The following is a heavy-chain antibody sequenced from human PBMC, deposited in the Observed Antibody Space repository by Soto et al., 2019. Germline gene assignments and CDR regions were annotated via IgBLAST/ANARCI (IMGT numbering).Heavy chain of an antibody. Sequence: PSETLSLTCTVSGGSISSSSYYWGWIRQPPGKGLEWIGSIYYSGSTYYNPSLKSRVTISVDTSKNQFSLKLSSVTAADTAVYYCARLRYGDFWSGYYSRYYYYYYMDVWGKGTTVTVSS. CDR3: ARLRYGDFWSGYYSRYYYYYYMDV. CDR2: IYYSGST. J-gene: IGHJ6*03. CDR1: GGSISSSSYY. D-gene: IGHD3-3*01. V-gene: IGHV4-39*01.